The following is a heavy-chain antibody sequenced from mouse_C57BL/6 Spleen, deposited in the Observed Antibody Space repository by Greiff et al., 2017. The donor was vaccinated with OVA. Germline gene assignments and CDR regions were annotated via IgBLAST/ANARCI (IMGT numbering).Heavy chain of an antibody. D-gene: IGHD2-3*01. J-gene: IGHJ1*03. CDR2: ISSGGSYT. CDR3: ARHGVTRYFDV. CDR1: GFTFSSYG. V-gene: IGHV5-6*02. Sequence: EVMLVESGGDLVKPGGSLKLSCAASGFTFSSYGMSWVRQTPDKRLEWVATISSGGSYTYYPDSVKGRFTISRDNAKNTLYLQMSSLKSEDTAMYYCARHGVTRYFDVWGTGTTVTVSS.